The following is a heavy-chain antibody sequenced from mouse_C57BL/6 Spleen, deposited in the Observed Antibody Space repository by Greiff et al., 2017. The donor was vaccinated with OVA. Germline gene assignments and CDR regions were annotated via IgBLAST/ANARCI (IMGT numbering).Heavy chain of an antibody. CDR3: AREGSTPWFAY. CDR1: GYTFTSYW. Sequence: QVQLQQSGAELVKPGASVKLSCKASGYTFTSYWMHWVKQRPGQGLEWIGMIHPNSGSTNYNEKFKSKATLTVDKSSSTAYMQLSSLTSEDSAVYYCAREGSTPWFAYWGQGTLVTVSA. V-gene: IGHV1-64*01. D-gene: IGHD1-1*01. CDR2: IHPNSGST. J-gene: IGHJ3*01.